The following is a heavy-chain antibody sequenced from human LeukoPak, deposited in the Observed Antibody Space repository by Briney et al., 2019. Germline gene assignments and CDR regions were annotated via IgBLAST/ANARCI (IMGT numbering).Heavy chain of an antibody. V-gene: IGHV4-30-2*01. Sequence: PSQTLSLTCAVSGGSISSGGYSWSWIRQPPGKGLEWIGYIYHNGNTYYSPSLKSRVTISVDRSKNQLSLKLSSVTAADTAMYYCASGGYSYGFDYWGQGTLVTVSS. CDR2: IYHNGNT. CDR3: ASGGYSYGFDY. J-gene: IGHJ4*02. CDR1: GGSISSGGYS. D-gene: IGHD5-18*01.